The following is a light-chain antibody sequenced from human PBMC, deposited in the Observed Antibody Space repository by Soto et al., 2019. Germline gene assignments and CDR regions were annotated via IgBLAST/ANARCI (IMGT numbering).Light chain of an antibody. V-gene: IGKV4-1*01. CDR2: WAS. CDR1: QSVLYSSNNKNY. J-gene: IGKJ2*01. CDR3: QQYYSYPPYT. Sequence: DIVMTQSPDSLAVSLGERATINCKSSQSVLYSSNNKNYLGWYQQKPGQSPNLLIYWASTRESGVPDRFSGSGSGTEFTLTISSLQAEDVAVYYCQQYYSYPPYTFGQGTKLEIK.